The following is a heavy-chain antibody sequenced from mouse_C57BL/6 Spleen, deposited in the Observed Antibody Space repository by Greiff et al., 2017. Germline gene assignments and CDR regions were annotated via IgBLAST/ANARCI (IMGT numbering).Heavy chain of an antibody. V-gene: IGHV1-52*01. J-gene: IGHJ4*01. CDR1: GYTFTSYW. D-gene: IGHD4-1*01. CDR2: IDPSDSET. Sequence: VQLQQPGAELVRPGSSVTLSCKASGYTFTSYWMHWVKQRPIQGLEWIGNIDPSDSETHYNQKFKDKATLTVDKSSSTAYMQLSSLTSEDSAVYYCATNWAYAMDYWGQGTSVTVSS. CDR3: ATNWAYAMDY.